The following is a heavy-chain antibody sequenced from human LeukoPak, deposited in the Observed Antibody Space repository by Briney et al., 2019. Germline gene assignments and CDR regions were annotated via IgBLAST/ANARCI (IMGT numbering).Heavy chain of an antibody. D-gene: IGHD3-10*01. J-gene: IGHJ5*02. V-gene: IGHV4-39*07. CDR2: IYHSGST. Sequence: SETLSLTCTVSGGSISSSSYYWGWIRQPPGKGLEWIGSIYHSGSTYYNPSLKSRVTISVDTSKNQFSLKLSSVTAADTAVYYCARVGQPGDNWFDPWGQGTLVTVSS. CDR3: ARVGQPGDNWFDP. CDR1: GGSISSSSYY.